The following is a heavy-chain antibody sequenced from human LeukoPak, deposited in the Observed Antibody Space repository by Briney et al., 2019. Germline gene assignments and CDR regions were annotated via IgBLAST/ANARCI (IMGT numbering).Heavy chain of an antibody. CDR3: ARSSGWYSH. CDR2: IHSDGSTT. V-gene: IGHV3-74*01. CDR1: GFTLSTYY. Sequence: GGSLRLSCAASGFTLSTYYMHWVRQAPGKGLVWVSRIHSDGSTTYYADSVKGRFTISGDSAKNTLYLQMNSLRVEDTAVYYCARSSGWYSHWGQGTLVTVSS. D-gene: IGHD6-19*01. J-gene: IGHJ4*02.